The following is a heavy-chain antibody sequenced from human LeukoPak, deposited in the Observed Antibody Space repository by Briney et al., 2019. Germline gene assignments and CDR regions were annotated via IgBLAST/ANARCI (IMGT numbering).Heavy chain of an antibody. CDR3: ARGGDSSGSIRSAFDI. CDR1: GFTVSNNY. CDR2: ISSSGST. V-gene: IGHV3-53*01. D-gene: IGHD3-22*01. Sequence: GGSLRLSCAASGFTVSNNYKSWVRQAPGKGLEGVSVISSSGSTYYADSVKGRFTISRDNSKNTLYLQMNSLRAEDTAVYYCARGGDSSGSIRSAFDIWGQGTMVTVSS. J-gene: IGHJ3*02.